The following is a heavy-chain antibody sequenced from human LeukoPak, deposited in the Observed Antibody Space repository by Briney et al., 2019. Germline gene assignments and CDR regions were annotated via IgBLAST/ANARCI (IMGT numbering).Heavy chain of an antibody. CDR1: GYSFTSYW. J-gene: IGHJ5*02. CDR2: IYPGDSDT. Sequence: GESLKISCKGSGYSFTSYWIGWVRQMPGKGLEWMGIIYPGDSDTRYSPSFQGQVTISADKSISTAYLQWSSLKASDTAMYYCARGAYSSSWSLNWFDPWGQGTLVTVSS. CDR3: ARGAYSSSWSLNWFDP. V-gene: IGHV5-51*01. D-gene: IGHD6-13*01.